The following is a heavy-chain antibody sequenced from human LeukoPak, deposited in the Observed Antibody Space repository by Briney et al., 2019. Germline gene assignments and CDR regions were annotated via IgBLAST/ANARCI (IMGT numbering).Heavy chain of an antibody. V-gene: IGHV1-8*01. J-gene: IGHJ4*02. CDR1: GYTFTSYD. Sequence: ASVKVSCKASGYTFTSYDINWVRQATGQGLEWMGWMNPNSGNTGYAQKFQGRVTMTRSTSISTAYTELSSLRSEDTAVYYCARGVDTAIPSDYWGQGTLVTVSS. CDR3: ARGVDTAIPSDY. D-gene: IGHD5-18*01. CDR2: MNPNSGNT.